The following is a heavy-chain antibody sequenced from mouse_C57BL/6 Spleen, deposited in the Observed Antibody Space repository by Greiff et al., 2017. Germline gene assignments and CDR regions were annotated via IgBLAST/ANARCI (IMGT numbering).Heavy chain of an antibody. Sequence: EVQRVESGGGLVKPGGSLKLSCAASGFTFSSYAMSWVRQTPEKRLEWVATISDGGSYTYYPDNVKGRFTISRDNAKNNLYLQMSHLKSEDTAMYYCGRDKGRGGFAYWGQGTLVTVSA. CDR3: GRDKGRGGFAY. CDR1: GFTFSSYA. CDR2: ISDGGSYT. D-gene: IGHD3-3*01. V-gene: IGHV5-4*01. J-gene: IGHJ3*01.